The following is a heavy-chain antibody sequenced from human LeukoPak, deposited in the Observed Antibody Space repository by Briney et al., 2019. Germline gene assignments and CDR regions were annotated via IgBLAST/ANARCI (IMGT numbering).Heavy chain of an antibody. CDR2: INHSGST. CDR1: GGSISSGSY. CDR3: ARGPRNRYYFDY. Sequence: SETLSLTCTVSGGSISSGSYWGWIRQPPGKGLEWIGEINHSGSTNYNPSLKSRVTISVDTSKNQFSLKLSSVTAADTAVYYCARGPRNRYYFDYWGQGTLVTVSS. J-gene: IGHJ4*02. V-gene: IGHV4-34*01.